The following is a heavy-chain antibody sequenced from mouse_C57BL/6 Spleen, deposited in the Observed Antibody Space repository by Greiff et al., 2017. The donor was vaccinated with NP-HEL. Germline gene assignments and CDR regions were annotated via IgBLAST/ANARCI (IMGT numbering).Heavy chain of an antibody. J-gene: IGHJ4*01. CDR3: ARPLYGSSPAYYAMDD. V-gene: IGHV1-7*01. CDR2: INPSSGYT. Sequence: QVQLQQSGAELAKPGASVKLSCKASGYTFTSYWMHWVKQRPGQGLAWIGYINPSSGYTTYNQKFKDKATLTADKSSSTAYMQLSSMTYEESAVYYCARPLYGSSPAYYAMDDWGQGTSVTVSS. CDR1: GYTFTSYW. D-gene: IGHD1-1*01.